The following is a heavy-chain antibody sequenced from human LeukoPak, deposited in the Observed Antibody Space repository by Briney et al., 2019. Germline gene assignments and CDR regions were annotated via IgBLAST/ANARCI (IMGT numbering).Heavy chain of an antibody. V-gene: IGHV3-74*01. CDR3: ARGYGPVGSYGSGTFH. CDR2: INGDGIGT. CDR1: GFTFSSYL. J-gene: IGHJ4*02. D-gene: IGHD3-10*01. Sequence: GGSLRLSCAASGFTFSSYLMHWVRQAPGKGLVWDSHINGDGIGTRYADSVKGRFTISRDNAQNIVYLQMNSLRAEDTAVYYCARGYGPVGSYGSGTFHWGQGTLVAVSS.